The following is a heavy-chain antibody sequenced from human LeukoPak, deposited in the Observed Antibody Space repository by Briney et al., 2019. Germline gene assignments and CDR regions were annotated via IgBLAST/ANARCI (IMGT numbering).Heavy chain of an antibody. D-gene: IGHD3-22*01. Sequence: ASVKVSCKASGYTFTSYGISWVRQAPGQGLEWMGWISAYNGNTNYAQKFQGRVTMTRDTSISTAYMELSRLRSDDTAVYYCARARRFYYYDSSGFPDYWGQGTLVTVSS. V-gene: IGHV1-18*01. J-gene: IGHJ4*02. CDR1: GYTFTSYG. CDR3: ARARRFYYYDSSGFPDY. CDR2: ISAYNGNT.